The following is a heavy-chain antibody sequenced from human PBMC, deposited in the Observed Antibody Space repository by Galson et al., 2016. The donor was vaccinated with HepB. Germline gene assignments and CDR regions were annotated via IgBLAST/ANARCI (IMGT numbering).Heavy chain of an antibody. CDR2: IYASGIA. Sequence: TLSLTCSFSGGTISSYDLYWSWIRQPAGKGLEWIGRIYASGIAHYNPSLKIRVSMSIDTSKDQVSLKLTSVTAADTAVYYCAREFTYRGQGTLVTVSS. CDR3: AREFTY. V-gene: IGHV4-61*02. J-gene: IGHJ4*02. CDR1: GGTISSYDLY.